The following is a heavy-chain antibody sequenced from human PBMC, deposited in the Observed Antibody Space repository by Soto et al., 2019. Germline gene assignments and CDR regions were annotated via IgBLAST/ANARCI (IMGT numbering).Heavy chain of an antibody. CDR1: GGSISTVGHY. J-gene: IGHJ4*02. CDR2: IYHTGST. D-gene: IGHD1-1*01. Sequence: TLSLTCSVSGGSISTVGHYWTWIRQPPGKGLEWIGSIYHTGSTYYSKSLRSRLTMSVDTSKSQFSLRLSSVTAADTAVYYCARATGTLRSRNCDDWGQGSLVTVSS. V-gene: IGHV4-31*03. CDR3: ARATGTLRSRNCDD.